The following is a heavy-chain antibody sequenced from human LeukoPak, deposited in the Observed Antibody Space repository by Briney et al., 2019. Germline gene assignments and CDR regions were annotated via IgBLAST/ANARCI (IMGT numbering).Heavy chain of an antibody. CDR3: ARSRQASGLLSS. D-gene: IGHD3-10*01. V-gene: IGHV4-30-2*01. CDR2: IYDRGPA. CDR1: GGSISSGGYY. J-gene: IGHJ5*02. Sequence: PSETLSLTCTVSGGSISSGGYYWSWIRQPPGKGLEWIGCIYDRGPAYYNPSLKSRFTISVDRPKNQFLTAADTAVYYCARSRQASGLLSSWGQGTRVVVSS.